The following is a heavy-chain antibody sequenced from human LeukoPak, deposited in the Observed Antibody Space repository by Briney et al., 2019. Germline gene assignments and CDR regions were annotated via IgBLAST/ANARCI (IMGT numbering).Heavy chain of an antibody. J-gene: IGHJ3*02. Sequence: SETLSLTCAVSGESFSYNYWTWVRQPPGKGLEWIGYIYYSGSTNYNPSLKSRVTISVDTSKNQFSLKLSSVTAADTAVYYCARAQTTVTQGPDAFDIWGQGTMVTVSS. CDR2: IYYSGST. V-gene: IGHV4-59*01. CDR1: GESFSYNY. D-gene: IGHD4-17*01. CDR3: ARAQTTVTQGPDAFDI.